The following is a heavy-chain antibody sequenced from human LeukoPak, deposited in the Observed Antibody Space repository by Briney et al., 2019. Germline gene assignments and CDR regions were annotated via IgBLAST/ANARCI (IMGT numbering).Heavy chain of an antibody. CDR1: GYTFTSYA. CDR3: ARGSDYGDYVFGY. D-gene: IGHD4-17*01. CDR2: INAGNGNT. V-gene: IGHV1-3*03. Sequence: ASVKVSCKASGYTFTSYAMHWVHQAPGQTLEWMGWINAGNGNTKYSQEFQGRVTITRDTSASTAYMELSSLRSEDMAVYYCARGSDYGDYVFGYWGQGTLVTVSS. J-gene: IGHJ4*02.